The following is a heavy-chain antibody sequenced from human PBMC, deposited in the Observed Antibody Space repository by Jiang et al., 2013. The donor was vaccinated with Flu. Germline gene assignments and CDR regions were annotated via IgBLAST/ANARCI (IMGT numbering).Heavy chain of an antibody. CDR1: GASISSVQYY. D-gene: IGHD2-8*02. V-gene: IGHV4-39*01. J-gene: IGHJ4*02. CDR3: AKNDCSGGVCYSL. CDR2: IYYSGSS. Sequence: GLVKPSETLSLTCSVSGASISSVQYYWAWIRQPPGKGLEWLGSIYYSGSSYYKSSLKRRLSISVDTSKNQVSLRLSSVTATDTAVYYCAKNDCSGGVCYSLWGPGTLVTVS.